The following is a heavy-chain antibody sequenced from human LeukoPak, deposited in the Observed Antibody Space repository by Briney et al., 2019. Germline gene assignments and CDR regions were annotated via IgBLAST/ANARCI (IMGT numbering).Heavy chain of an antibody. CDR3: ARQRGSYRLDAFDI. V-gene: IGHV5-51*01. Sequence: GESLKISCKGSQYTFTNCWIGWVRQMPGKGLEWMGIIYPGDSDTRYSPSFHGQVTISADKSISTAYLQWSSLKASDTAMYYCARQRGSYRLDAFDIWGQGTMVTVSS. D-gene: IGHD1-26*01. CDR1: QYTFTNCW. CDR2: IYPGDSDT. J-gene: IGHJ3*02.